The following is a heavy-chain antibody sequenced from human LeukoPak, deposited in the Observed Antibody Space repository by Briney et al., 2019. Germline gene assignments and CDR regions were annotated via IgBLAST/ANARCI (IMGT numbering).Heavy chain of an antibody. CDR3: ARALLERITMVRGVQKIGYYYYYMDV. V-gene: IGHV3-23*01. J-gene: IGHJ6*03. D-gene: IGHD3-10*01. CDR2: ISGSGDTT. CDR1: GFIFSSGA. Sequence: GGSLRLSCAASGFIFSSGAMSWVRQAPGKGLEWVSVISGSGDTTYYADSVKGLFTISRDNSKNTLYLQMNSLRAEDTAVYYCARALLERITMVRGVQKIGYYYYYMDVWGKGTTVTISS.